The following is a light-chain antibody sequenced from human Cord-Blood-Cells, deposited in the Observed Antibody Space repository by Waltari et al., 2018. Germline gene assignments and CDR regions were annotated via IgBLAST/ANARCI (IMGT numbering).Light chain of an antibody. Sequence: EIVLTQSPGTLSLSPGERATLSCRASQSVSSSYLAWYQQKPGQAPRLLIYGASSRATGIPDRFSGSESGTDFTLTISRLEPEDFAVYYCQQYGSSPQTFGQGTNVEIK. J-gene: IGKJ1*01. V-gene: IGKV3-20*01. CDR1: QSVSSSY. CDR2: GAS. CDR3: QQYGSSPQT.